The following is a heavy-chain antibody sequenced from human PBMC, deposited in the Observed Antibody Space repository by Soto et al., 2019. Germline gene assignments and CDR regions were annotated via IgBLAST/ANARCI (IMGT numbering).Heavy chain of an antibody. D-gene: IGHD1-7*01. CDR2: INQDGSEK. Sequence: EVQLVESGGGLVQPGGSLRLSCAASGFIFSSYWMSWVRQAPGKGLEWVANINQDGSEKYYVDSVKGRFTISRDNAKNSLYLQMSSLRAEDTAVYYCARDLGYNWNSKAFDYWGQGTLVTVSS. V-gene: IGHV3-7*01. CDR3: ARDLGYNWNSKAFDY. J-gene: IGHJ4*02. CDR1: GFIFSSYW.